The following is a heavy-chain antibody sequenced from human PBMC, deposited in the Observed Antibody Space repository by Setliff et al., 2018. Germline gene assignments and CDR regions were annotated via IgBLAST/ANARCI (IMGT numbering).Heavy chain of an antibody. V-gene: IGHV3-48*01. D-gene: IGHD3-10*01. Sequence: PGGSLRLSCAASGFTFSNAWMSWVRQAPGKGLEWISYIHDSGNPTYYADSVKGRFTISRDNSKNTLYLQMNSLRAEDTAVYYCARDGLLWFGELLSEYYFDYWGQGTLVTVSS. CDR2: IHDSGNPT. J-gene: IGHJ4*02. CDR1: GFTFSNAW. CDR3: ARDGLLWFGELLSEYYFDY.